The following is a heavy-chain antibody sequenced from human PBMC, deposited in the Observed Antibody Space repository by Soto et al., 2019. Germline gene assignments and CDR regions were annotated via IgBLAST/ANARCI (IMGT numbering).Heavy chain of an antibody. V-gene: IGHV1-3*01. Sequence: QVQLVQSGAEVKKPGASVKVSCKASGYTFTSYAMHWVRQAPGQRLEWMGWINAGNGNTKYSQKFQGRVTITRETSASTAYIELSSLRSEDTAVYYCARDIVLMSAYYCYYYMDVWGKGTTVTVSS. CDR1: GYTFTSYA. CDR2: INAGNGNT. J-gene: IGHJ6*03. D-gene: IGHD2-8*01. CDR3: ARDIVLMSAYYCYYYMDV.